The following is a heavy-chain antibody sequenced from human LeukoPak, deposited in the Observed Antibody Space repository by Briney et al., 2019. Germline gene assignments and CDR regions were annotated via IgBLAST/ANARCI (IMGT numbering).Heavy chain of an antibody. CDR2: INHSGST. CDR1: GGSFSGYY. V-gene: IGHV4-34*01. D-gene: IGHD3-22*01. Sequence: SETLSLTCAVYGGSFSGYYWSWIRQPPGKGLEWIGEINHSGSTDYSPSLKSRVTISVDTSKNQFSLKLSSVTAADTAVYYCASLRWHYYDSSGYPDYWGQGTLVTVSS. CDR3: ASLRWHYYDSSGYPDY. J-gene: IGHJ4*02.